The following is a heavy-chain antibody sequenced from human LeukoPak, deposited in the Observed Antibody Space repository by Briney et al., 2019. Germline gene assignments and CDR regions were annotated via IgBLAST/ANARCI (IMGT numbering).Heavy chain of an antibody. J-gene: IGHJ4*02. CDR3: THIQREMGTTKYYFDY. D-gene: IGHD5-24*01. V-gene: IGHV2-5*02. CDR1: GFSLSTSGVG. Sequence: SGPTLVKPTQTLTLTCTFSGFSLSTSGVGVGWIRQPPGKALEWLALIYWDDDKFYSPSLRSRLTITKDTSKDQVVLTMTNMSPVDTATYYCTHIQREMGTTKYYFDYWGQGTLVTVSS. CDR2: IYWDDDK.